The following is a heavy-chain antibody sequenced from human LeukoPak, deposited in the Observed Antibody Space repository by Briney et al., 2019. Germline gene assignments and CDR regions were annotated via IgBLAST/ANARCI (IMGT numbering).Heavy chain of an antibody. CDR1: GFTFSSYS. CDR3: ARGPRIIVVVPAAPPNWFDP. D-gene: IGHD2-2*01. V-gene: IGHV3-48*01. CDR2: ISSSSSTI. J-gene: IGHJ5*02. Sequence: GVLRLSCAASGFTFSSYSMNWVRQAPGKGLEWVSYISSSSSTIYYVDSVKGRFTISRDNAKNSLYLQMNSLRAEDTAVYYCARGPRIIVVVPAAPPNWFDPWGQGTLVTVSS.